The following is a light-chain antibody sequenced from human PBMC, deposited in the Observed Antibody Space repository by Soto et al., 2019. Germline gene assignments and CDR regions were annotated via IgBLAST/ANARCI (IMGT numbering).Light chain of an antibody. V-gene: IGKV3D-15*01. CDR3: QQYNDWLWT. Sequence: EIVMTQSPATLSVSPGERATLSCRASQSVSIDLAWYQQKPGQAPRLLIYGASTRATGIPARFSGRGSGTEFTLTVTSLQSEDFAVYYCQQYNDWLWTFGQGTKVDIK. J-gene: IGKJ1*01. CDR1: QSVSID. CDR2: GAS.